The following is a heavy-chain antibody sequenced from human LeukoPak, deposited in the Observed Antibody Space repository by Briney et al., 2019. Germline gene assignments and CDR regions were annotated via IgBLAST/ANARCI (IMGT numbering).Heavy chain of an antibody. CDR2: IIPIFGTA. Sequence: ASVKVSCKASGGTFSSYAISWVRQAPGQGLEWMGGIIPIFGTANYAQKFQGRVTITADESTSTAYMELSSLRSEDTAVYYCARDRLESPSYYGMDVWGQGTTVTVSS. D-gene: IGHD1-1*01. V-gene: IGHV1-69*13. J-gene: IGHJ6*02. CDR3: ARDRLESPSYYGMDV. CDR1: GGTFSSYA.